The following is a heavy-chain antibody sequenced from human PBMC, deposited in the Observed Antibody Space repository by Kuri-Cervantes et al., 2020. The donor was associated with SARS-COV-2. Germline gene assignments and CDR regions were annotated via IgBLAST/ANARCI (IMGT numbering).Heavy chain of an antibody. CDR1: GGTFSSYA. Sequence: SVKVSCKASGGTFSSYAISWVRQAPGQGLEWMGGIIPIFGTANYAQKFQGRVTITADESTSTAYMELSSLRSEDTAVYYCARVGYSSGVDEYYFDYWGQGTLVTVSS. CDR3: ARVGYSSGVDEYYFDY. CDR2: IIPIFGTA. J-gene: IGHJ4*02. D-gene: IGHD4-11*01. V-gene: IGHV1-69*13.